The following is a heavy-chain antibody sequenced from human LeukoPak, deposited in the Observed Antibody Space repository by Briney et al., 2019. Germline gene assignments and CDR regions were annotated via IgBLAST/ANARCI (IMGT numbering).Heavy chain of an antibody. CDR3: ARDAFNAENYYDSSGSFDY. CDR1: GGSLSSYY. CDR2: ISTSGST. Sequence: SDTLSLTCTVSGGSLSSYYWSWIRQPAGKGLEWIGRISTSGSTNFNPSLTRRVTMSVATSKNQFSLKLSSVTAADTDVYYCARDAFNAENYYDSSGSFDYWGQGTLVTVSS. D-gene: IGHD3-22*01. V-gene: IGHV4-4*07. J-gene: IGHJ4*02.